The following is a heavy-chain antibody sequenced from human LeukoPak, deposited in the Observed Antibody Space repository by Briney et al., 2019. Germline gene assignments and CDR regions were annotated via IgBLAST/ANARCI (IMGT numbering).Heavy chain of an antibody. D-gene: IGHD1-1*01. CDR1: GGSISSYY. J-gene: IGHJ4*02. Sequence: SETLSLTCTVSGGSISSYYWSWIRQPPGKGLEWIGYIYYGGSTNYNPSLKSRVTISVDTSKNQFSLKLSSVTAADTAVYYCARCWNYFDYWGQGTLVTVSS. CDR2: IYYGGST. V-gene: IGHV4-59*08. CDR3: ARCWNYFDY.